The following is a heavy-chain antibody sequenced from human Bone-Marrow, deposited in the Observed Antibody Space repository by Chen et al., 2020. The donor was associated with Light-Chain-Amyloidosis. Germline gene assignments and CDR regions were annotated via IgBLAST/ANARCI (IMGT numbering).Heavy chain of an antibody. CDR2: IWYDGNTQ. Sequence: QVQVVESGGGVVQPGRSLRLSCAASGFTVSNYGMHWVRQAPGKGLEWVAVIWYDGNTQRYADSGRGRFTISRDKAKNTVYLQMDSLRAEDTAMYYCARSMVTAPCDYWGQGTLVTVSS. V-gene: IGHV3-33*01. CDR1: GFTVSNYG. J-gene: IGHJ4*02. CDR3: ARSMVTAPCDY. D-gene: IGHD2-21*02.